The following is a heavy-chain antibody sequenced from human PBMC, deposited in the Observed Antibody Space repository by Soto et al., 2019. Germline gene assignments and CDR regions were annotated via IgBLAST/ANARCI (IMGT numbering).Heavy chain of an antibody. CDR2: IYYSGST. J-gene: IGHJ5*02. Sequence: SETLSLTCTVSGGSISSYYWSWIRQPPGKGLEWIGYIYYSGSTNYNPSLKSRVTISVDTSKNQFSLKLSSVTAADTAVYYCARDSADEWERPLGWFDPWGQGTLVTVSS. CDR3: ARDSADEWERPLGWFDP. V-gene: IGHV4-59*01. D-gene: IGHD1-26*01. CDR1: GGSISSYY.